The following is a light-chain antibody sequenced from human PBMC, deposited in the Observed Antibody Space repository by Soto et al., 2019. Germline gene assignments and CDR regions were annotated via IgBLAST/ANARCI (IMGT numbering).Light chain of an antibody. J-gene: IGKJ1*01. CDR1: QTVDSRY. CDR3: QQCDSTVWT. V-gene: IGKV3-20*01. CDR2: ATS. Sequence: EIVLTQSPGTLSLSPGETATLSCRASQTVDSRYLAWYQQKRGQAPTLLIYATSSRATGVPDRFSGGGSGPDFTLTIRRLEPEDFAVYYCQQCDSTVWTFGQGTKVDIK.